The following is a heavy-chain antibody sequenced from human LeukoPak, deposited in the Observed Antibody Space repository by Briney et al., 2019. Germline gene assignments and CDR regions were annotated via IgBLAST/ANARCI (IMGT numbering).Heavy chain of an antibody. CDR1: GFTFSSYA. D-gene: IGHD2-2*02. V-gene: IGHV3-23*01. Sequence: GGSLRLSCAASGFTFSSYAMSWVRQAPGKGLEWVSGISGSGGTTYYADSVKGRFTISRENSKNTLYMQMNSLRAEDTAVYHCAKDGMEGYCSSSTCYTPFDPWGQGTLVTVSS. J-gene: IGHJ5*02. CDR3: AKDGMEGYCSSSTCYTPFDP. CDR2: ISGSGGTT.